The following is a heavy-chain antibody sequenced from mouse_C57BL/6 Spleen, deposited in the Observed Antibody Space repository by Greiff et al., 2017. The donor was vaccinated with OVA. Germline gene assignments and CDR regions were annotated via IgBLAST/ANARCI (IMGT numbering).Heavy chain of an antibody. D-gene: IGHD3-2*02. CDR3: TRSPLRLHAMDY. CDR2: IYPGNSDT. CDR1: GYTFTSYW. J-gene: IGHJ4*01. V-gene: IGHV1-5*01. Sequence: EVQLQQSGTVLARPGASVKMSCKTSGYTFTSYWMHWVKQRPGQGLEWIGAIYPGNSDTSYNQKFKGKAKLTAVTSASTAYMELSSLTNEDSAVYYCTRSPLRLHAMDYWGQGTSVTVSS.